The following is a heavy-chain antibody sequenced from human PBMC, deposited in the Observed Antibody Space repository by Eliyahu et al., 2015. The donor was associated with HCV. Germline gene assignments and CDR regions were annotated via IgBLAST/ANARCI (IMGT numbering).Heavy chain of an antibody. CDR1: GXSFTSXW. Sequence: EVQLVQSGAEVKKPGXXLRIXCKGSGXSFTSXWISWGRQMPGKGLGWMGRIDPSDSYTNXSPSFXGHVTISADKSISTAYLQWSSLKASDTAMYYCASDRWASPIFGVVIPHWDYWGQGTLVTVSS. V-gene: IGHV5-10-1*03. D-gene: IGHD3-3*01. CDR2: IDPSDSYT. J-gene: IGHJ4*02. CDR3: ASDRWASPIFGVVIPHWDY.